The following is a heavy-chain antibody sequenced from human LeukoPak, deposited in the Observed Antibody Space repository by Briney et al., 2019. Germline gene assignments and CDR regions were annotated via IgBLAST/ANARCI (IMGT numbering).Heavy chain of an antibody. CDR1: GGTFSSYA. CDR2: IIPIFGTA. CDR3: ARDWVKYSSGPGDDAFDI. J-gene: IGHJ3*02. V-gene: IGHV1-69*05. Sequence: GASVKVSCKASGGTFSSYAISWVRQAPGQGLEWMGGIIPIFGTANYAQKFQGRVTITTDESTSTAYMELSSLRSEDTAVYYCARDWVKYSSGPGDDAFDIWGQGTMVTVSS. D-gene: IGHD6-19*01.